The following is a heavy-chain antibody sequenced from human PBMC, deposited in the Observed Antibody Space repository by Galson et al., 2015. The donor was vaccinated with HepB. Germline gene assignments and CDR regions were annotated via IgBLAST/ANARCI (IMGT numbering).Heavy chain of an antibody. CDR2: IWYDGSNK. V-gene: IGHV3-33*06. CDR3: AKDRGWRVLPSYYYYGMDV. J-gene: IGHJ6*02. Sequence: SLRLSCAASGFTFSSYGMHWVRQAPGKGLEWVAVIWYDGSNKYYADSVKGRFTISRDNSKNTLYLQMNSLRAEDTAVYYCAKDRGWRVLPSYYYYGMDVWGQGTTVTVSS. CDR1: GFTFSSYG. D-gene: IGHD3-10*01.